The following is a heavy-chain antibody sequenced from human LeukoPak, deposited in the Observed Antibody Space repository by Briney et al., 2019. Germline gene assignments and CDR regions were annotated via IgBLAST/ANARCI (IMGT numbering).Heavy chain of an antibody. CDR2: MNSDGSIT. D-gene: IGHD2-2*01. CDR1: GFSFSSPW. Sequence: GGSLRLSCAASGFSFSSPWMHWVRQAPGKGLVWVSRMNSDGSITTYADSVKGRFTISRDNAKNTLYLQMNSLRAEDTAVYYCTRGQMPEGLFYWGQGSLVTVSS. V-gene: IGHV3-74*01. J-gene: IGHJ4*02. CDR3: TRGQMPEGLFY.